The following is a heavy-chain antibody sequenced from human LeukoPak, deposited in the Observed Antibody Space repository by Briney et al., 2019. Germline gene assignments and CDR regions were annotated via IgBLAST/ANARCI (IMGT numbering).Heavy chain of an antibody. CDR2: ISGGGDYV. Sequence: GGSLRLSCAASGFTFDTYSMNWVRQAPGKGLEWVSSISGGGDYVFYADSVKGRFTISRDNAKNSVYLQMNALTTDDSAVYYCARPRGSGSPNWHFDLWGRGTLDTVSS. CDR3: ARPRGSGSPNWHFDL. J-gene: IGHJ2*01. D-gene: IGHD3-10*01. V-gene: IGHV3-21*06. CDR1: GFTFDTYS.